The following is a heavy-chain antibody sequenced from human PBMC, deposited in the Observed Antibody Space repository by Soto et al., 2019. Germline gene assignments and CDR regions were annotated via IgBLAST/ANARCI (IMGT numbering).Heavy chain of an antibody. D-gene: IGHD3-3*01. CDR1: GFTFSSYS. CDR2: ISSSSSYI. Sequence: XVSLGLSCAASGFTFSSYSMNWVRQAPGKGLEWVSPISSSSSYIYYADSVKGRFTISRDNAKNSLYLQMNSLRAEDTAVYYCARDPPGGGYDFWSGYFSAPGYYGMDVWGQGTTVTVSS. J-gene: IGHJ6*02. V-gene: IGHV3-21*01. CDR3: ARDPPGGGYDFWSGYFSAPGYYGMDV.